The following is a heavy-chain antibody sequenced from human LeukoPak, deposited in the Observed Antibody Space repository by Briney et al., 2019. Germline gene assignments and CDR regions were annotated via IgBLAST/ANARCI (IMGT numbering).Heavy chain of an antibody. V-gene: IGHV3-48*03. Sequence: GGSLRLSCAASGFTFSSYEMNWVRQAPGKGLEWVSYISSSGSTIYYADSVKGRFTISRDNAKNSLYLQINSLRAEDTAVYYCARTGKEGDFDYWGQGTLVTVSS. D-gene: IGHD1-14*01. J-gene: IGHJ4*02. CDR3: ARTGKEGDFDY. CDR2: ISSSGSTI. CDR1: GFTFSSYE.